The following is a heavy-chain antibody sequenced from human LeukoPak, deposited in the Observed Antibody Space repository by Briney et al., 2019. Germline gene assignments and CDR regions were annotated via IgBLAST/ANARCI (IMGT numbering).Heavy chain of an antibody. Sequence: ASVKVSCKAPGYTFTGYYMHWVRQAPGQGLEWMGRINPNSGDTNYAQKFQGRVTMTRDTSISTAYMELSSLTSDDTAVYYCARVGYYDTSAYLDYWGQGTLVTVSS. CDR3: ARVGYYDTSAYLDY. V-gene: IGHV1-2*06. J-gene: IGHJ4*02. CDR1: GYTFTGYY. D-gene: IGHD3-22*01. CDR2: INPNSGDT.